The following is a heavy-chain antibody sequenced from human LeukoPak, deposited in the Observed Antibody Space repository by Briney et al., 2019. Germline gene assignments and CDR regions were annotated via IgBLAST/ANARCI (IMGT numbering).Heavy chain of an antibody. CDR3: ASSSSRTGSFDY. J-gene: IGHJ4*02. CDR1: GYTFTNYG. D-gene: IGHD6-13*01. V-gene: IGHV1-18*01. CDR2: ISAYNGNT. Sequence: AAVTVSCKASGYTFTNYGISWVRQAPGQGVEGMGWISAYNGNTNYAQKLQGRVTMTTDTSTSTAYMELRSLRSDDTAVYYCASSSSRTGSFDYWGQGTLVTVSS.